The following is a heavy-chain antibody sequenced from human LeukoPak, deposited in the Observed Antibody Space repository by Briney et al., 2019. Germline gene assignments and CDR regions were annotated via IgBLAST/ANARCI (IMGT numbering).Heavy chain of an antibody. D-gene: IGHD1-1*01. CDR2: IESNGLT. CDR1: GFTFSSYW. CDR3: VRDYNWGFDY. Sequence: GGSLRLSCEASGFTFSSYWMHWVRQIPGKGLMWVSRIESNGLTLYADSVRDRFTISRDNGKNTIYLQMYSLRVEDTSIYYCVRDYNWGFDYWGQGTVVTVSS. J-gene: IGHJ4*02. V-gene: IGHV3-74*01.